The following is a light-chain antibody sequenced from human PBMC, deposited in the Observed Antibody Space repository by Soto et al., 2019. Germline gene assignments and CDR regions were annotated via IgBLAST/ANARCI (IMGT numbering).Light chain of an antibody. J-gene: IGKJ3*01. Sequence: DIQMTQSPSTLSASVGDRVTITCRASKSISSWLAWYQQKPGKAPRVLIYDASSLAGGVPSRFSGGGSGTEFTLTISSLQPDDFATYYCQQYNNWPPGATFGPGTKVEIK. V-gene: IGKV1-5*01. CDR3: QQYNNWPPGAT. CDR2: DAS. CDR1: KSISSW.